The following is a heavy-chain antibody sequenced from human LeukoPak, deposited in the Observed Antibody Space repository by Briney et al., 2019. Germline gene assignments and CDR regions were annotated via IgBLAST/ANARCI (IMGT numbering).Heavy chain of an antibody. J-gene: IGHJ3*02. CDR1: GYTFTSYG. D-gene: IGHD6-19*01. CDR2: ISAYNGNT. CDR3: ARLGSSGWYRARDAFDI. V-gene: IGHV1-18*01. Sequence: GALVKVSCKASGYTFTSYGISWVRQAPGQGLEWMGWISAYNGNTNYAQKLQGRVTMTTDTSTSTAYMELRSLRSDDTAVYYCARLGSSGWYRARDAFDIWGQGTMVTVSS.